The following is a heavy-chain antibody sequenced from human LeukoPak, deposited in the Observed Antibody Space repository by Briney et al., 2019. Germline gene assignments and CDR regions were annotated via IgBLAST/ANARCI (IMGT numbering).Heavy chain of an antibody. CDR1: GFTFSSYG. V-gene: IGHV3-30*18. D-gene: IGHD6-19*01. Sequence: PRGSLRLSCAASGFTFSSYGMHWVRQAPGKGLEWVAVISYDGSNKYYADSVKGRFTISRDNSKNTLYLQMNSLRAEDTAVYYCAKERIAVADDAFDIWGQGTMVTVSS. CDR3: AKERIAVADDAFDI. J-gene: IGHJ3*02. CDR2: ISYDGSNK.